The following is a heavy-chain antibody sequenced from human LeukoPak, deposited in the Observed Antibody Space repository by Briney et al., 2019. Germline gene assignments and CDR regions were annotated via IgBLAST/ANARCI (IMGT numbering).Heavy chain of an antibody. V-gene: IGHV3-66*03. CDR1: GFRASDYY. CDR2: ISDSGEA. J-gene: IGHJ5*02. Sequence: PGGSLRLSCAVSGFRASDYYMSWVRQAPGEGLEWLGLISDSGEAFFADFARGRFAISRAESENTLYLQMNSLRVEDTAVYFCARDRAASQDWVEFDPWGQGTPVIVSS. CDR3: ARDRAASQDWVEFDP. D-gene: IGHD3/OR15-3a*01.